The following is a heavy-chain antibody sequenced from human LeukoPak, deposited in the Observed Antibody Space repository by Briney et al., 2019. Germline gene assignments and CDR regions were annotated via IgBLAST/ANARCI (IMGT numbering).Heavy chain of an antibody. CDR2: IRYDESNK. V-gene: IGHV3-30*02. Sequence: GGSLILSCAASGFTFNKYGMHWVRQAPGKGLEWVAFIRYDESNKYYADSVKGRFTISRDNSTNTLYLQMNSLRVEDTAVYYCVKDGGNSHFDYWGQGTLVTVSS. J-gene: IGHJ4*02. CDR3: VKDGGNSHFDY. D-gene: IGHD4-23*01. CDR1: GFTFNKYG.